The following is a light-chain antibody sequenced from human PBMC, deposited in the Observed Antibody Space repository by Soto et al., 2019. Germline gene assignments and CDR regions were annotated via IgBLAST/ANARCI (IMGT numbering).Light chain of an antibody. CDR2: DAS. CDR1: QDIKNY. Sequence: DIQMTQSPSSLSASVGDRVTITCQASQDIKNYLNWYQQKSGKAPKLLIYDASDLETGVPSRFSESGSGTDFTFTINSLQPEDIATYYCQQYDNLPLTFGGGTKVDIK. CDR3: QQYDNLPLT. J-gene: IGKJ4*01. V-gene: IGKV1-33*01.